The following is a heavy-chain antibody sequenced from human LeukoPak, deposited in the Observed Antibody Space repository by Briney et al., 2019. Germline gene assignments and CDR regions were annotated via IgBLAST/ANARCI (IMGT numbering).Heavy chain of an antibody. CDR2: IIPIFGTA. CDR3: ARVPGHTGYRSGVGGYYFDY. D-gene: IGHD6-19*01. V-gene: IGHV1-69*13. J-gene: IGHJ4*02. CDR1: GGTFSSYA. Sequence: SVKVSCKASGGTFSSYAISWVQQAPGQGLEWMGGIIPIFGTANYAQKFQGRVTITADESTSTAYMELSSLRSEDTAVYYCARVPGHTGYRSGVGGYYFDYWGQGTLVTVSS.